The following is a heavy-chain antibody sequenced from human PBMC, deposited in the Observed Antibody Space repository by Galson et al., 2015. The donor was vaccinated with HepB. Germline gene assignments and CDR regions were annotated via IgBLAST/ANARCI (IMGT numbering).Heavy chain of an antibody. D-gene: IGHD2-21*02. V-gene: IGHV3-48*02. CDR3: ARTIVVVTNYYYYGMDV. Sequence: SLRLSCAASGFTFSSYSMNWVRQAPGKGLEWVSYISSSSSTIYYADSVKGRFTISRDNAKNSLYLQMNSLRDEDTAVYYCARTIVVVTNYYYYGMDVWGQGTTVTVSS. CDR1: GFTFSSYS. J-gene: IGHJ6*02. CDR2: ISSSSSTI.